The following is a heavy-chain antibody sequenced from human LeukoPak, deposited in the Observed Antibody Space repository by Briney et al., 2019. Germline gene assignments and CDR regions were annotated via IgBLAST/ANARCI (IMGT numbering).Heavy chain of an antibody. CDR1: GGSFSGYY. Sequence: SETLSLTCAVYGGSFSGYYWSWIRQPPGKGLEWIGEINHSGSTNYNPSLKSRVTISVDTSKNQFSLKLSSVTAADTAVYYCARVRSQLLYRNYYYYYMDVWGKGTTVTVSS. CDR2: INHSGST. J-gene: IGHJ6*03. V-gene: IGHV4-34*01. CDR3: ARVRSQLLYRNYYYYYMDV. D-gene: IGHD2-2*02.